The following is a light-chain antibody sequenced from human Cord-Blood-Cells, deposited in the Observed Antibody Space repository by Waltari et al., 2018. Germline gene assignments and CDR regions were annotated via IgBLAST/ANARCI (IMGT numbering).Light chain of an antibody. Sequence: IQMTHWPYYLSASVGDRVTITCQASQDISNYLNWYQQKPGKAPKLLIYDASNLETGVPSRFSGSGSGTDFTFTISSLQAEDIATYYCQQYDNLPITFGQGTRLEIK. CDR2: DAS. CDR1: QDISNY. J-gene: IGKJ5*01. V-gene: IGKV1-33*01. CDR3: QQYDNLPIT.